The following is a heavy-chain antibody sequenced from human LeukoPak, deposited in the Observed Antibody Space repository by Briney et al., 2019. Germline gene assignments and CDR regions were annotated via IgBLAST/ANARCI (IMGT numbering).Heavy chain of an antibody. J-gene: IGHJ3*02. CDR2: INHSGST. CDR1: GGSFSGYY. D-gene: IGHD4-23*01. Sequence: PSETLSLTCAVYGGSFSGYYWSWIRQPPGKGLEWIGEINHSGSTNYNPSPKSRVTISVDTSKNQFSLKLSSVTAADTAVYYCASDGGNYDYAFDIWGQGTMVTVSS. V-gene: IGHV4-34*01. CDR3: ASDGGNYDYAFDI.